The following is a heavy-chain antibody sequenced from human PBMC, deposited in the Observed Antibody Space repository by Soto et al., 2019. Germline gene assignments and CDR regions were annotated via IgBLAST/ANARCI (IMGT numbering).Heavy chain of an antibody. CDR3: ARGGGQDAYNPLTLDY. V-gene: IGHV3-30*03. D-gene: IGHD1-1*01. CDR2: ISYDGSNK. J-gene: IGHJ4*02. CDR1: GFTLQNFG. Sequence: SLRLSSATSGFTLQNFGMPWVRPAPGKGLEWVAVISYDGSNKYYADSVKGRFTISRDNSKNTLYLQMNSLRAEDTAVYYCARGGGQDAYNPLTLDYWGQGTLVTVSS.